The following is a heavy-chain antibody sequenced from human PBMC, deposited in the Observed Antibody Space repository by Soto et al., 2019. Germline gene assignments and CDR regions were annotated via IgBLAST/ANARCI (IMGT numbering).Heavy chain of an antibody. Sequence: SCAASGFTFSSYAMSWVRQAPGKGLEWVSAISGSGGSTYYADSVKGRFTISRDNSKNTLCLQMNSLRAEDTAVYYCATEGAYSSSWPMVDYWGQGTLVTVSS. CDR2: ISGSGGST. CDR1: GFTFSSYA. D-gene: IGHD6-13*01. CDR3: ATEGAYSSSWPMVDY. V-gene: IGHV3-23*01. J-gene: IGHJ4*02.